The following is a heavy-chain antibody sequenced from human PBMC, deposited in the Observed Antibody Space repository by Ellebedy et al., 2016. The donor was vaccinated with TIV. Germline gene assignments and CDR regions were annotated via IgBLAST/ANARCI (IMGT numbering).Heavy chain of an antibody. J-gene: IGHJ6*02. V-gene: IGHV1-18*01. CDR1: GYTFTSYG. Sequence: ASVKVSCXASGYTFTSYGISWVRQAPGQGLEWMGWISAYNGNTNYAQKFQGWVTMTRDTSISTAYMELSRLRSDDTAVYYCARAYGMDVWGQGTTVTVSS. CDR3: ARAYGMDV. CDR2: ISAYNGNT.